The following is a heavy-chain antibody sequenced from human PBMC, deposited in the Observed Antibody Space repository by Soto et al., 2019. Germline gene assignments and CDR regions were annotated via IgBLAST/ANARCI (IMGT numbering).Heavy chain of an antibody. D-gene: IGHD4-17*01. Sequence: LRLSCAASGFTFSDYAMHWVRQAPGKGLEWVAIISFDGSNEHYADSVQGRFTISRDDSENTLYLQMNSLRADDTAVYYCARPAATVIFYSGMDVWGQGTTVTVSS. CDR1: GFTFSDYA. J-gene: IGHJ6*02. V-gene: IGHV3-30-3*01. CDR2: ISFDGSNE. CDR3: ARPAATVIFYSGMDV.